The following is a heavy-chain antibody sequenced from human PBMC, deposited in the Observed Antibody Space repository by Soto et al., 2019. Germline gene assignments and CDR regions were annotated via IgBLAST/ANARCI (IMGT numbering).Heavy chain of an antibody. Sequence: GGSLRLSCAASGFTFSSYAMSWVRQAPGKGLEWVSAISGSGGSTYYADSVKGRFTISRDNSKNTLYLQMNSLRAEDTAVYYCAKGTVVTLLFVLPPYSYYGMDVCGQGPTVTVYS. CDR2: ISGSGGST. CDR3: AKGTVVTLLFVLPPYSYYGMDV. CDR1: GFTFSSYA. D-gene: IGHD3-22*01. J-gene: IGHJ6*02. V-gene: IGHV3-23*01.